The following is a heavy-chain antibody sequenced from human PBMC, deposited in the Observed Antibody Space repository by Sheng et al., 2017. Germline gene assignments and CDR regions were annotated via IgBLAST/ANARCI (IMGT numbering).Heavy chain of an antibody. D-gene: IGHD3-10*01. V-gene: IGHV4-34*01. J-gene: IGHJ4*02. CDR3: ARGRYYYGSGSYYTLWYFDY. CDR2: INHSGST. CDR1: GGSFSGYY. Sequence: QVQLQQWGAGLLKPSETLSLTCAVYGGSFSGYYWSWIRQPPRKGLEWIGEINHSGSTNYNPSLKSRVTISVHTSKNQFSLKLSSVTAADTAVYYCARGRYYYGSGSYYTLWYFDYWGQGTLVTVSS.